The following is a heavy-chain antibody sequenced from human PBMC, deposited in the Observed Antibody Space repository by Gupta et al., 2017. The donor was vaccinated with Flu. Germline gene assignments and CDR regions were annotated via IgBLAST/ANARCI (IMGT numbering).Heavy chain of an antibody. D-gene: IGHD2-2*01. CDR3: ARVLVVVPAARLGYGMDV. V-gene: IGHV1-18*01. J-gene: IGHJ6*02. Sequence: QSQLAQSGVELKKPAAPAKVSCKAPLCPFTSAGISWVRQAPGQGLEWMGWISAYNGNTNYAQKLQGRVTMTTDTSTSTAYMELRSLRSDDTAVYYCARVLVVVPAARLGYGMDVWGQGTTVTVSS. CDR2: ISAYNGNT. CDR1: LCPFTSAG.